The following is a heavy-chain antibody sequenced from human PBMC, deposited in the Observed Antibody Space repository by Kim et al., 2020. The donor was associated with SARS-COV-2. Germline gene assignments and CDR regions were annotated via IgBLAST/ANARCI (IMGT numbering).Heavy chain of an antibody. CDR3: ARGGSYSFEY. J-gene: IGHJ4*02. CDR1: GFTFRDYW. Sequence: GSLRLSCAASGFTFRDYWMRWVRQSPGKGLEWVADLNEDGSEKFYMDSVRGRFTISRDNAKNSLFLQMNSLRAEDAALYYCARGGSYSFEYWGQGSLVT. CDR2: LNEDGSEK. V-gene: IGHV3-7*01. D-gene: IGHD5-12*01.